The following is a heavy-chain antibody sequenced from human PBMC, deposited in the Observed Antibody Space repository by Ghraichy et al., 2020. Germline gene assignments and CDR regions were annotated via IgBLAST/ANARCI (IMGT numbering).Heavy chain of an antibody. V-gene: IGHV3-53*01. Sequence: GGAGRLSCAASGFTVSSNYMSWVRQAPGKGLEWVSVIYSGGTTYYADSVKGRFTISRDNSKNTLYLQMNSLRAEDTAVYYCARVSTVTTYAFDIWGQGTMVTVSS. CDR2: IYSGGTT. CDR3: ARVSTVTTYAFDI. CDR1: GFTVSSNY. D-gene: IGHD4-17*01. J-gene: IGHJ3*02.